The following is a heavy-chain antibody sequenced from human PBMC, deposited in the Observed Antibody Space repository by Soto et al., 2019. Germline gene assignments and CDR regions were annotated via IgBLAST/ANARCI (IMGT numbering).Heavy chain of an antibody. CDR2: MFGDGTSW. Sequence: EVQLLESGGGLAQPGGSLRLSCAASGFSFRIYAMNWVRQAPGKGLEWVSVMFGDGTSWDYADSVRGRFTISRDNSKNTLYLQMNNLRTEDTAVYYCAKDLRPDGRYDLDSWGQGTLVTVSS. V-gene: IGHV3-23*01. J-gene: IGHJ4*02. CDR3: AKDLRPDGRYDLDS. CDR1: GFSFRIYA. D-gene: IGHD1-26*01.